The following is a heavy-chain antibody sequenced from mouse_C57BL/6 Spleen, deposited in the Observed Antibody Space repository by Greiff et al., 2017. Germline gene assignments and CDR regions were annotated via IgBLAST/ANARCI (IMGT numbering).Heavy chain of an antibody. CDR2: INPNNGGT. Sequence: EVQLQQSGPELVKPGASVKISCKASGYTFTDYYMNWVKQSHGKSLEWIGDINPNNGGTSYNQKFKGKATLTVDKSSSTAYMELRSLTSEDSAVYYCAGRIYYGSFDYWGQGTTLTVSS. J-gene: IGHJ2*01. D-gene: IGHD2-1*01. CDR3: AGRIYYGSFDY. V-gene: IGHV1-26*01. CDR1: GYTFTDYY.